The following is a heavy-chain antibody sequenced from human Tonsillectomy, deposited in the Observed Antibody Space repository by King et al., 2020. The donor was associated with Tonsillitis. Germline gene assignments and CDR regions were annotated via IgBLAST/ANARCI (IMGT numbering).Heavy chain of an antibody. V-gene: IGHV3-30-3*01. Sequence: VQLVESGGGVVQPGRSLRLSCAASGFTFSSYTMHWVRQAPGKGLEWVTVISFDGSNKYYADSGKGRFTISRDNSKNTLYLQMNSLRAEDTAVYYCARVLTGSTIDYWGQGTLVTVSS. CDR2: ISFDGSNK. CDR1: GFTFSSYT. D-gene: IGHD1-20*01. CDR3: ARVLTGSTIDY. J-gene: IGHJ4*02.